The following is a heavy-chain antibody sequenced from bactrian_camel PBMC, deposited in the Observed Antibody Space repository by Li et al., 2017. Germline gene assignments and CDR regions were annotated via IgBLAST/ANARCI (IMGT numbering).Heavy chain of an antibody. Sequence: HVQLVESGGGSVQAGGSLRLSCVVSGGPISGKCMAWFRQVGGKERELVSVIYFGGAGADRVFHADSVKGRFTISHDKDENRLDLQMNSLKPEDAAMYVCAAGRPGDGCPIDFPYWGHGTQVTVS. CDR3: AAGRPGDGCPIDFPY. CDR1: GGPISGKC. J-gene: IGHJ6*01. V-gene: IGHV3S54*01. CDR2: IYFGGAGADRV. D-gene: IGHD5*01.